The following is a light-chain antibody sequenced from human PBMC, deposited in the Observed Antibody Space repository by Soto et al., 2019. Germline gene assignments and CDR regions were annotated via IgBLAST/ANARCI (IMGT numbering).Light chain of an antibody. CDR2: VAS. J-gene: IGKJ1*01. V-gene: IGKV3-15*01. Sequence: EIVMTQSPATLSVSPGERATLSCRASQSVSTHLAWYQQTPGQAPRLLIFVASARATGNPAMVSGSGSGTEFILLISILQSEDFAVYYCQQYNNLLGTFGQGTKVESK. CDR3: QQYNNLLGT. CDR1: QSVSTH.